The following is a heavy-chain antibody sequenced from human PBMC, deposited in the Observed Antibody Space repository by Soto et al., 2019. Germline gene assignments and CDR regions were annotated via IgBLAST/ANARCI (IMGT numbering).Heavy chain of an antibody. J-gene: IGHJ4*02. D-gene: IGHD3-3*01. Sequence: XGSLKLSCSASGFTFSSYGMHWVRQAPGKGLEWVAVISYDGSNKYYADSVKGRFTISRDNSKNTLYLQMNSLRAEDTAVYYCAKDRFLEWLLWALDYWGQGNLVTVSS. CDR1: GFTFSSYG. CDR2: ISYDGSNK. V-gene: IGHV3-30*18. CDR3: AKDRFLEWLLWALDY.